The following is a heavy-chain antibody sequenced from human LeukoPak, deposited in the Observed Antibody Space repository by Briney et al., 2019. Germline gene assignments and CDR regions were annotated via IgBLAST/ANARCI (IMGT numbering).Heavy chain of an antibody. J-gene: IGHJ4*02. Sequence: ASVKVSCKASGYTFTGYYMHWVRQAPGQGLEWMGWISAYNGNTNYAQKLQGRVTMTTDTSTSTAYMELRSLRSDDTAVYYCARDNGNEGYFDYWGQGTLVTVSS. CDR3: ARDNGNEGYFDY. CDR1: GYTFTGYY. CDR2: ISAYNGNT. D-gene: IGHD1-20*01. V-gene: IGHV1-18*04.